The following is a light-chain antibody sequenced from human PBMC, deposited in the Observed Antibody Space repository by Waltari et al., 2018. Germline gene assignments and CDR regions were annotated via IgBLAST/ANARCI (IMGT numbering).Light chain of an antibody. Sequence: DIVMTQSPDSLAVSLGERATIHCKSSQPVLYSAKNKNYLAWYQQKPGQPPKLLIYLASTRESGVPDRFSGGGSGTDFTLTISSLQAEDVAVYYCHQFYVAPHTFGQGTRLVIK. V-gene: IGKV4-1*01. J-gene: IGKJ2*01. CDR3: HQFYVAPHT. CDR1: QPVLYSAKNKNY. CDR2: LAS.